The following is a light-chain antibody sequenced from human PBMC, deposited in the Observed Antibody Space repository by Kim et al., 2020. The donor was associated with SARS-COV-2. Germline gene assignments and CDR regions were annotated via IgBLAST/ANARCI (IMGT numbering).Light chain of an antibody. J-gene: IGKJ1*01. CDR1: QGISNY. V-gene: IGKV1-27*01. CDR3: QSYYSAPRT. Sequence: DIQMTQSPSSLSASVGDRVSVTCRASQGISNYLAWYQQKAGKVPNLLIYAASTLQSGVPSRFSGSGSGTDFTLTISSLQPEDVATCYCQSYYSAPRTFGQGTKVDIK. CDR2: AAS.